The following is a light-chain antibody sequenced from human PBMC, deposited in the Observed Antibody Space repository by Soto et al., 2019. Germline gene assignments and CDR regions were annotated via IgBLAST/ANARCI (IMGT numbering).Light chain of an antibody. Sequence: DIQMTQSPSSLSASVGDRVTITCRASQGISNFLAWYQQKPGKVPKLLIYAASTLQSGVPSRFSGSGSGTDFTLTITSLQPEDVATYYCQNYNSAPQVTFGGGTKVDIK. V-gene: IGKV1-27*01. CDR2: AAS. J-gene: IGKJ4*01. CDR3: QNYNSAPQVT. CDR1: QGISNF.